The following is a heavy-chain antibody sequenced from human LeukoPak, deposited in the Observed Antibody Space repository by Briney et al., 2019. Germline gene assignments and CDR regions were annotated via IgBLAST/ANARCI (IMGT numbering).Heavy chain of an antibody. CDR1: GYIFTTYN. V-gene: IGHV1-18*04. D-gene: IGHD5-24*01. J-gene: IGHJ4*02. Sequence: GASVKVSCKPSGYIFTTYNLHWVRQAPGQGLEWMGWISTSTGDTDYARNLRGRVTMSTDASTGTAYMELRRLRSDDTAVYHCARSHNVYFDYWGQGTLLTVTT. CDR3: ARSHNVYFDY. CDR2: ISTSTGDT.